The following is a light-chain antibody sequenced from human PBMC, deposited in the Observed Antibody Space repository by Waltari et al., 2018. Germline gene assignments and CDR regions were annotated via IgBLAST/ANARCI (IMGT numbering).Light chain of an antibody. Sequence: SYVLTQPPSMSVAPGKAARITCAGNRIGSKSVHWYQRKPGHAPVLVIFYDDERPSGIPARFFGPNSGDTATLTISGVGAGDEADYYCQVWDRNSNHYVFGNGTKLIVL. CDR1: RIGSKS. V-gene: IGLV3-21*04. CDR3: QVWDRNSNHYV. CDR2: YDD. J-gene: IGLJ1*01.